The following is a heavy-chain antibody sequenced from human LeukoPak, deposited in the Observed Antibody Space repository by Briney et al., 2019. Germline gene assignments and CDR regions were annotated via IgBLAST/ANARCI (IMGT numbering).Heavy chain of an antibody. Sequence: PSETLSLTCTVSGGSISSYYWSWIRQPPGKGLEWIGEINHSGSTNYNPSLKSRVTISVDTSKNQFSLKLSSVTAADTAVYYCARGNTGDSGGYYGAYYYYYYMDVWGKGTTVTVSS. V-gene: IGHV4-34*01. CDR2: INHSGST. CDR1: GGSISSYY. CDR3: ARGNTGDSGGYYGAYYYYYYMDV. J-gene: IGHJ6*03. D-gene: IGHD1-26*01.